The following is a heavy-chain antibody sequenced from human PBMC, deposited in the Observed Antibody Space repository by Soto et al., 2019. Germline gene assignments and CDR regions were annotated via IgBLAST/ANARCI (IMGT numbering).Heavy chain of an antibody. D-gene: IGHD3-16*02. J-gene: IGHJ5*02. Sequence: ASVKVSCKASGYTFTSYFMHWVRQAPGQGLEWMGIINPSGGSTSYAQKFQGRVTMTRDTSTSTAYMELSSLRSEDTAVYYCGRGFPLWFDPWGQGTLVTVSS. CDR3: GRGFPLWFDP. V-gene: IGHV1-46*01. CDR2: INPSGGST. CDR1: GYTFTSYF.